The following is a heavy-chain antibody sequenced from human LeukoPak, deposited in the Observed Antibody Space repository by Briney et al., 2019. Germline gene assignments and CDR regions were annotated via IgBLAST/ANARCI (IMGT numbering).Heavy chain of an antibody. Sequence: GGSLRLSCAASGFTFSSYGMHWVRQAPGKGLEWVAVISSDGSNKHFVDSVKGRFTISRDNSKNTLYMQMNSLKPEDTAMYYCARDGLSSSWYTGNWFDPWGQGTLVTVSS. CDR1: GFTFSSYG. CDR2: ISSDGSNK. D-gene: IGHD6-13*01. J-gene: IGHJ5*02. CDR3: ARDGLSSSWYTGNWFDP. V-gene: IGHV3-30*03.